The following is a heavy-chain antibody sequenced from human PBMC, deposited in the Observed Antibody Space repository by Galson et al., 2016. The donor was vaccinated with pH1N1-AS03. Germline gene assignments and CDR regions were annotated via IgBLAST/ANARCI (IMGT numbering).Heavy chain of an antibody. Sequence: SLRLSCAVSELTINKASLNWVRQAPGKGLEWVGRIKDKNDGERTDYASPVQGRFTISRDDSKSTLYLQMNSLKAEDTAVYYCSVYDFWSGSSGFDYWGQGTLVTVSS. CDR1: ELTINKAS. CDR3: SVYDFWSGSSGFDY. J-gene: IGHJ4*02. D-gene: IGHD3-3*01. V-gene: IGHV3-15*01. CDR2: IKDKNDGERT.